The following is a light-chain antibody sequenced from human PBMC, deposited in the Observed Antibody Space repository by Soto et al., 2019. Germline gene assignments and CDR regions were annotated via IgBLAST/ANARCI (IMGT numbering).Light chain of an antibody. V-gene: IGKV1-5*03. Sequence: DIQMTQSPSTLSASVGDRVTITSRACQSISSWLAWYQQKPGKAPNLLISKASSLESGVPSRFSGSGSGTEFTLTISSLQPDDFATYYCQQYYSYSYTFGQGTKLEIK. CDR3: QQYYSYSYT. CDR1: QSISSW. J-gene: IGKJ2*01. CDR2: KAS.